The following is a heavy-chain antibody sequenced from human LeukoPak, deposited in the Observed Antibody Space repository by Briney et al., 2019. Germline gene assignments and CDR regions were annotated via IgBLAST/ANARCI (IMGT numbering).Heavy chain of an antibody. CDR2: FDREDGET. Sequence: ASVKVSCKVSGYTLTELSMHWVRQAPGKGLEWMGGFDREDGETIYAQKFQGRVTMTEDTSTDTAYMELSSLRSEDTAVYYCPKDKGAYRFYDDWGQGTLVTVSS. CDR3: PKDKGAYRFYDD. V-gene: IGHV1-24*01. D-gene: IGHD4-11*01. CDR1: GYTLTELS. J-gene: IGHJ4*02.